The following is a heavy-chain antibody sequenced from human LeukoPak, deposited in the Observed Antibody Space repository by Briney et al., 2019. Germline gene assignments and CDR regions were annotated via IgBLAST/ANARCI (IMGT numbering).Heavy chain of an antibody. J-gene: IGHJ4*02. CDR3: ASESVAAAAFDY. V-gene: IGHV4-59*01. CDR1: AGSISSYY. Sequence: SQTLSLTSTVSAGSISSYYWSWIRQPPGKGLDQIGHIYYSGRTNYNPSLKSRVTISVDTTKNQSSLKLSSVTAADTAFYYCASESVAAAAFDYWGQGTLVTVS. D-gene: IGHD6-13*01. CDR2: IYYSGRT.